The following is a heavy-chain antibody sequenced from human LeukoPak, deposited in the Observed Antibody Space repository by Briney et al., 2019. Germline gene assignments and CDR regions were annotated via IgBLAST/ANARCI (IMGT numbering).Heavy chain of an antibody. CDR3: ARLTSYDDAFDI. V-gene: IGHV1-69*13. Sequence: SVKVSCKASGGTFSSYAISWVRQAPGQGLEWMGGIIPIFGTANYAQKFQGRVTITADESTSTAYMELSSLRSEDTAVYYCARLTSYDDAFDIWGQGTMVTVSS. CDR1: GGTFSSYA. CDR2: IIPIFGTA. J-gene: IGHJ3*02. D-gene: IGHD3-22*01.